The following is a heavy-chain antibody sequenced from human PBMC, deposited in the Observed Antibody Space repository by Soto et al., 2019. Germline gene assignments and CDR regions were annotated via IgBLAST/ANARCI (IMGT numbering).Heavy chain of an antibody. CDR3: ARDSSPGPVDH. D-gene: IGHD6-6*01. V-gene: IGHV3-48*01. Sequence: EVQLVESGGGLVQPGGSLRLSCVASGFTFRGYSMNWVRRAPGKGLEWVSYTSGSSSTMYYADSVKGRFTISRDNAKNSLYLQMNSLRAEDTAVYYCARDSSPGPVDHWGQGTLVTVSS. J-gene: IGHJ4*02. CDR1: GFTFRGYS. CDR2: TSGSSSTM.